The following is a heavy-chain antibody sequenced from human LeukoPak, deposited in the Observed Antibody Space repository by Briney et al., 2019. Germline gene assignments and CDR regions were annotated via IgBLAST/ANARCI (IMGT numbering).Heavy chain of an antibody. CDR3: ARHSYYYGSGKGYYYYGMDV. D-gene: IGHD3-10*01. V-gene: IGHV4-39*01. CDR1: GDSISTTAYY. Sequence: SETLSLTCTVSGDSISTTAYYWGWIRQPPGKGLEWVGSLYYSGTTYYNPSLKSRVTISVDTSKNQFSLKLSSVTAADTAVYYCARHSYYYGSGKGYYYYGMDVWGQGTTVTVSS. J-gene: IGHJ6*02. CDR2: LYYSGTT.